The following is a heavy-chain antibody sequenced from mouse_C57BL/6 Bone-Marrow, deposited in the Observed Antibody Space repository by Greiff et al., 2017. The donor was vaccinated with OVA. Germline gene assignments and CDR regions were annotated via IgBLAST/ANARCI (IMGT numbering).Heavy chain of an antibody. D-gene: IGHD2-4*01. CDR1: GYTFTDYY. Sequence: EVKLQQSGPELVKPGASVKISCKASGYTFTDYYMNWVKQSHGKSLEWIGDINPNNGGTSYNQKFKGKATLTVDKSSSTAYMELRSLTSEDSAVYYCARPYDYAFDYWGQGTTLTVSS. J-gene: IGHJ2*01. CDR3: ARPYDYAFDY. CDR2: INPNNGGT. V-gene: IGHV1-26*01.